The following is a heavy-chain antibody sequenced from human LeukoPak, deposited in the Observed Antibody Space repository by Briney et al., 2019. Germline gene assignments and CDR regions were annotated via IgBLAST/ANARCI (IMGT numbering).Heavy chain of an antibody. V-gene: IGHV4-4*07. CDR3: ARTPQGDNYFDY. D-gene: IGHD3-9*01. CDR1: GGSINNYY. Sequence: SQTRSLTCTVSGGSINNYYWTWIRQPAGKGLEWIGRIYSSGKTNYNPSLKSRVTMSVDTSNNQLSLMMTSVTAADTAVFYCARTPQGDNYFDYWGQGHLVTVSS. CDR2: IYSSGKT. J-gene: IGHJ4*02.